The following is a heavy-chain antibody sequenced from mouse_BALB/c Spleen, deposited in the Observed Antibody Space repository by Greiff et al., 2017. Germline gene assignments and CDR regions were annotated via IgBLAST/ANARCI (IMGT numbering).Heavy chain of an antibody. CDR1: GYTFTSYW. Sequence: VQLQQSGAELAKPGASVKMSCKASGYTFTSYWMHWVKQRPGQGLEWIGYINPSTGYTEYNQKFKDKATLTADKSSSTAYMQLSSLTSEDSAVYYCASPAYYGNYYYAMDYWGQGTSVTASS. D-gene: IGHD2-10*01. V-gene: IGHV1-7*01. CDR2: INPSTGYT. CDR3: ASPAYYGNYYYAMDY. J-gene: IGHJ4*01.